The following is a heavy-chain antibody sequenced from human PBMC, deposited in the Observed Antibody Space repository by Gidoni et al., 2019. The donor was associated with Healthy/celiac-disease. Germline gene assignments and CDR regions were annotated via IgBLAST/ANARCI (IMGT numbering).Heavy chain of an antibody. J-gene: IGHJ5*02. CDR1: GVTFSNAW. Sequence: EVQLVESGGGLVKPGGSLRLSCAASGVTFSNAWRSWVRQAPGKGLEWVGRMTSKTDGGTTDYAAPVKGRFTISRDDSKNTLYLQMNSLKTEDTAVYYCTTELIAARRSWGQGTLVTVSS. CDR2: MTSKTDGGTT. CDR3: TTELIAARRS. D-gene: IGHD6-6*01. V-gene: IGHV3-15*01.